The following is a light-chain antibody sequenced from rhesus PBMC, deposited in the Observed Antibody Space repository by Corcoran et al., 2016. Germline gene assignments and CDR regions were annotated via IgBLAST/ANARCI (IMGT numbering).Light chain of an antibody. CDR1: QGINSW. V-gene: IGKV1-19*01. CDR3: QQYADLPFA. CDR2: YAS. J-gene: IGKJ3*01. Sequence: DIQMTQSPSSLSASVGDKVTITCHASQGINSWLAWYQKKPGKAPKPLNSYASSLQSGVPSRFSGSGSGTDYTLTISSLQPEDFATYYCQQYADLPFAFGPGTKLDIK.